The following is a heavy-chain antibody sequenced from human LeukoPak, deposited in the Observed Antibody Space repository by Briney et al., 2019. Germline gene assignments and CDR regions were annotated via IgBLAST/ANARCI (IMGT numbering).Heavy chain of an antibody. V-gene: IGHV4-61*01. CDR1: GGSVSSGSYY. J-gene: IGHJ4*02. CDR3: AVDLMVRGHYVDY. CDR2: IYYSGST. Sequence: SETLSLTCTVSGGSVSSGSYYWSGIRQPPGKGLEWIGYIYYSGSTNYNPSLKSRVTISVDTSKNQFSLKLSSVTAADTAVYYCAVDLMVRGHYVDYWGQGTLVTVSS. D-gene: IGHD3-10*01.